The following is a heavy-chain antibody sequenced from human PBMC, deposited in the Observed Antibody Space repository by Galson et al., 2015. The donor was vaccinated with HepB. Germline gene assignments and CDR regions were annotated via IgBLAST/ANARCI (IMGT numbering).Heavy chain of an antibody. CDR1: GGTFSSYA. J-gene: IGHJ3*02. D-gene: IGHD4-17*01. CDR3: ARKGRDYGDYVSAFDI. Sequence: SVKVSCKASGGTFSSYAISWVRQAPGQGLEWMGRIIPILGIANYAQKFQGRVTITADKSTSTAYMELSSLRSEDTAVYHCARKGRDYGDYVSAFDIWGQGTMVTVSS. CDR2: IIPILGIA. V-gene: IGHV1-69*04.